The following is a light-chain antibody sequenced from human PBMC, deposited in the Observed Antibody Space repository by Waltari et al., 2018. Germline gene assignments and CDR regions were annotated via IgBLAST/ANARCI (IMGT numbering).Light chain of an antibody. J-gene: IGKJ4*01. Sequence: DIVMTQSPDSLAVSLGERATINCKSSQSVLYSSNNVNYLAWYQQKQGQPPKLLIYRAYIRESGVPDRFSGSGSGTDFTLTISSLQAEDVAVYYCQQHFTTPLTFGGGTKVEIK. CDR3: QQHFTTPLT. CDR2: RAY. V-gene: IGKV4-1*01. CDR1: QSVLYSSNNVNY.